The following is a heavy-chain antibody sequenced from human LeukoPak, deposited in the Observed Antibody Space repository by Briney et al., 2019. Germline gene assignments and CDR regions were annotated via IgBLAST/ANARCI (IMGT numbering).Heavy chain of an antibody. CDR3: ARQYYDSSGYSFFDY. V-gene: IGHV5-51*01. CDR1: GYSFTSYW. Sequence: GESLKISCKGSGYSFTSYWIGWVRQMPGKGLEWMGIIYPGDSDTRYSPSFQGQVTISADKSISTAYLQWSSPKASDTATYYCARQYYDSSGYSFFDYWGQGTLVTVSS. J-gene: IGHJ4*02. D-gene: IGHD3-22*01. CDR2: IYPGDSDT.